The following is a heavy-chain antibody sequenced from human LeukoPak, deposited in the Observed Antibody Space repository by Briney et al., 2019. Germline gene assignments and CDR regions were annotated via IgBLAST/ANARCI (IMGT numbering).Heavy chain of an antibody. D-gene: IGHD3-22*01. CDR3: ARGMNYYDSSGYYYVGYFDY. J-gene: IGHJ4*02. V-gene: IGHV3-30*04. CDR2: ISYDGSNK. CDR1: GFTFSSYA. Sequence: GRSLRLSCAASGFTFSSYAMHWVRQAPGKGLEWVAVISYDGSNKYHADSVKGRFTISRDNSKNTLYLQMNSLKAEDTAVYYCARGMNYYDSSGYYYVGYFDYWGQGTLVTVSS.